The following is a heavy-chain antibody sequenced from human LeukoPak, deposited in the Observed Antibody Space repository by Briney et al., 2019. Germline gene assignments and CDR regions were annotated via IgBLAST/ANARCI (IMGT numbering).Heavy chain of an antibody. Sequence: SETLSLTCTVSGGSVSSYYWSWIRQPPGKGLEWIGYIYYSGSGSTNYNPSLKSRVTISVDTSKNQFSLKLSSVTAADAAVYYCARDSSPWGTGEFDPWGQGNLVTVSS. CDR3: ARDSSPWGTGEFDP. J-gene: IGHJ5*02. CDR1: GGSVSSYY. CDR2: IYYSGSGST. D-gene: IGHD3-16*01. V-gene: IGHV4-59*02.